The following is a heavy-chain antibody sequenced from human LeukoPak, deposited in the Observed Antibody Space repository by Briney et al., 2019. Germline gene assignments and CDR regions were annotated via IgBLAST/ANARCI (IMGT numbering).Heavy chain of an antibody. CDR3: AKVFYGAWGWFDP. J-gene: IGHJ5*02. CDR2: IYSGGTT. CDR1: GFTFTNYW. V-gene: IGHV3-53*01. D-gene: IGHD4-17*01. Sequence: GGSLRLSCAASGFTFTNYWMSWVRQAPGKGLEWVSLIYSGGTTYYADSVKGRFTISRDNSKNTLYLQMNSLRAEDTAVYYCAKVFYGAWGWFDPWGQGTLVTVSS.